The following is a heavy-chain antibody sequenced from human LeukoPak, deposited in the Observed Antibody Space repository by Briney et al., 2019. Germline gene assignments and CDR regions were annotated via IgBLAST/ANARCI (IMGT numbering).Heavy chain of an antibody. CDR3: ARQGAYYYDSSGYYLDY. V-gene: IGHV5-51*01. D-gene: IGHD3-22*01. CDR1: GYSFTSYW. CDR2: IYPGDSDT. J-gene: IGHJ4*02. Sequence: GESLKISCKGSGYSFTSYWIGWVRQMPGKGLEWMGIIYPGDSDTRYSPSFQGQVTISADKPISTAYLQWSSLKASDTAMYYCARQGAYYYDSSGYYLDYWGQGTLVTVSS.